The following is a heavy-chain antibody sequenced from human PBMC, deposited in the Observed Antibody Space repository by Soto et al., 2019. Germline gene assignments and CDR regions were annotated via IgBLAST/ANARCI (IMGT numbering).Heavy chain of an antibody. J-gene: IGHJ3*02. CDR3: ATGGMYCSGGSSECGNAFDI. Sequence: EVQLVESGGGLVQPGGSLRLSCAASGFTVSSNYMSWVRQAPGKGLEWVSVIYSGGSTYYADSVKGRFTISRHNSKNTLYLQMNSLRAEDTAVYYCATGGMYCSGGSSECGNAFDIWGQGTMVTVSS. V-gene: IGHV3-53*04. D-gene: IGHD2-15*01. CDR2: IYSGGST. CDR1: GFTVSSNY.